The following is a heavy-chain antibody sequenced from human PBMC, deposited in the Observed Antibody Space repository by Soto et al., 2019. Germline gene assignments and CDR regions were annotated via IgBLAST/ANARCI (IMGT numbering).Heavy chain of an antibody. J-gene: IGHJ4*02. CDR2: MNPSSGNT. CDR3: ARSYGSSIAARPGDY. CDR1: GYTFTSYY. Sequence: ASVKVSCKASGYTFTSYYMHWVRQAPGQGLEWMGIMNPSSGNTGYAQKFQGRVTMTRNTSISTAYMELSSLRSDDTAVYYCARSYGSSIAARPGDYWGQGTLVTVSS. D-gene: IGHD6-6*01. V-gene: IGHV1-8*02.